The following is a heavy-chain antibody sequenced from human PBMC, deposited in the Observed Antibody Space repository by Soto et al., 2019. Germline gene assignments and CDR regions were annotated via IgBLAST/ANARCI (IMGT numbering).Heavy chain of an antibody. J-gene: IGHJ4*02. CDR2: INHSGST. CDR3: ARGTGVWGGYFRTPAFDY. D-gene: IGHD3-3*01. V-gene: IGHV4-34*01. Sequence: PSETLSLTCAVYGGSFSGYYWSWIRQPPGKGLEWIGEINHSGSTNYNPSLKSRVTISVDTSKNQFSLKLSSVTAADTAVYYCARGTGVWGGYFRTPAFDYWGQRTLVTVSS. CDR1: GGSFSGYY.